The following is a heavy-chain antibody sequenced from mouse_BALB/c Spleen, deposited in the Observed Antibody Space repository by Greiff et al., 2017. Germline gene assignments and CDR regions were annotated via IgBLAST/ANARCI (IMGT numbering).Heavy chain of an antibody. J-gene: IGHJ4*01. Sequence: VQLQQSGPELVKPGASVKMSCKASGYTFTSYVMHWVKQKPGQGLEWIGYINPYNDGTKYNEKFKGKATLTSDKSSSTAYMELSSLTSEDSAVYYCARSGGYDNYAMDYWGQGTSVTVSS. V-gene: IGHV1-14*01. CDR1: GYTFTSYV. D-gene: IGHD2-2*01. CDR3: ARSGGYDNYAMDY. CDR2: INPYNDGT.